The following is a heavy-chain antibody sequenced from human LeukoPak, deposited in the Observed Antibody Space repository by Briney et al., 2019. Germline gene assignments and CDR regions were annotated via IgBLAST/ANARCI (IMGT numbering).Heavy chain of an antibody. V-gene: IGHV4-34*01. CDR1: GGSFSGYY. CDR2: INHSGST. D-gene: IGHD3-10*01. Sequence: SETLSLTCAAYGGSFSGYYWSWIRQPPGKGLEWIGEINHSGSTNYNPSLKSRVTISVDTSKNQFSLKLSSVTAADTAVYYCARGVTYYYGSGSFYYFDYWGQGTLVTVSS. J-gene: IGHJ4*02. CDR3: ARGVTYYYGSGSFYYFDY.